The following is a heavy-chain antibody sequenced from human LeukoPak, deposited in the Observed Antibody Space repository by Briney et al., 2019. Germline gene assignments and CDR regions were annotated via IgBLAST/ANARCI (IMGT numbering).Heavy chain of an antibody. CDR3: AKMNDYVWGSYRKFYFDY. CDR2: ISGSGGST. J-gene: IGHJ4*02. D-gene: IGHD3-16*02. V-gene: IGHV3-23*01. CDR1: GFTFSSYA. Sequence: RPGGSLRLSCAASGFTFSSYAMSWVRQAPGKGLEWVSAISGSGGSTYYADSVKGRFTISRDNSKNTLYLQMNSLRAEDTAVYYCAKMNDYVWGSYRKFYFDYWGQGTLVTVSS.